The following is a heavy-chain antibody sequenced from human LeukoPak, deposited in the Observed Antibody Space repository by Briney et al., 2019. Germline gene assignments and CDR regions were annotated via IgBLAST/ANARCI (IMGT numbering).Heavy chain of an antibody. Sequence: SETLSLTCSVSGGSISSGSYYWSWIRQPAGKGLEWIGRIYTSGSTNYNPSLKSRVTISVDTSKNQFSLKLSSVTAADTAVYYCARDEVWFGELARRSGYMDVWGKGTTVTVSS. D-gene: IGHD3-10*01. V-gene: IGHV4-61*02. CDR3: ARDEVWFGELARRSGYMDV. CDR1: GGSISSGSYY. CDR2: IYTSGST. J-gene: IGHJ6*03.